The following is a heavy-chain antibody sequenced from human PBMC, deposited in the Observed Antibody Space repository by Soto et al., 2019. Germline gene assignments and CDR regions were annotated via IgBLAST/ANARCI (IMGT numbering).Heavy chain of an antibody. CDR2: ISAYSSPI. D-gene: IGHD2-2*02. CDR1: GFTFSSYS. Sequence: EVQLLESGGGLVKPGGSLRLSCVDSGFTFSSYSMNWVRQAPGKGLEWVSSISAYSSPIFYADSVKGRFTISRDNAKNSLYLQMNSLRAGDTAVYYCVRGGRGYTRDDVFDIWGQGTMVTVSS. V-gene: IGHV3-21*06. CDR3: VRGGRGYTRDDVFDI. J-gene: IGHJ3*02.